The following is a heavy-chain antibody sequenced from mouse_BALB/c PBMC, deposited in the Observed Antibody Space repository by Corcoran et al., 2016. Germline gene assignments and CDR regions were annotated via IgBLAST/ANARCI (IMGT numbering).Heavy chain of an antibody. Sequence: EVQLQQSGAELVKPGASVKLSCTASGFNITDTYMHWVKQRPEQGLEWIGRIDPANGNTKFDPKFQGKATMTADTSSNTVYLQLSSLTSEATAVYYVGRAREGNYVVYWGQGTTLTVSS. J-gene: IGHJ2*01. CDR1: GFNITDTY. V-gene: IGHV14-3*02. D-gene: IGHD2-1*01. CDR3: GRAREGNYVVY. CDR2: IDPANGNT.